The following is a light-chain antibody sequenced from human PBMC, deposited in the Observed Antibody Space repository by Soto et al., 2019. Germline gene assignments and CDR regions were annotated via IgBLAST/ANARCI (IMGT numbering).Light chain of an antibody. CDR1: SSDVGAYIY. Sequence: QSALTQPPSASGSPGQSVTISCTGTSSDVGAYIYVSWYQQHPGTAPKLIIYEVNKRPSGVPDRFSGSRSGNTASLTVSALKPEDAADYYCISYAGNHNLVFGGGTKLTVL. J-gene: IGLJ2*01. CDR2: EVN. CDR3: ISYAGNHNLV. V-gene: IGLV2-8*01.